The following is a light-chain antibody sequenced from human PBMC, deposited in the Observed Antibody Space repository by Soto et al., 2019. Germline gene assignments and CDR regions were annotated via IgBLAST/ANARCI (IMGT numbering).Light chain of an antibody. CDR2: KAS. CDR1: QSISSW. Sequence: DIQMTQSPSTLSASVGDRVTITCRPSQSISSWLAWYQQKPGKAPKLLIYKASSLESRVPSRFSGSGSGTEFTLTISSLQPDDFATYYCQQYNSDYTLGGGTKVDIK. CDR3: QQYNSDYT. V-gene: IGKV1-5*03. J-gene: IGKJ4*01.